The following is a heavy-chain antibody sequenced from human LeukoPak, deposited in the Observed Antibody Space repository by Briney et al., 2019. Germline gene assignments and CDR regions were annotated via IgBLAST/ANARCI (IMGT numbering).Heavy chain of an antibody. Sequence: PSETLSLTCTVSGGSISSSSYYWGWIRQPPGKGLEWIGSIYYSGSTYYNPSLKSRVTISVDTSKNHFSLKLSSVTAADTAVYYCARRHYYDSRGAFDIWGQGTMVTVSS. CDR3: ARRHYYDSRGAFDI. CDR1: GGSISSSSYY. D-gene: IGHD3-22*01. V-gene: IGHV4-39*02. J-gene: IGHJ3*02. CDR2: IYYSGST.